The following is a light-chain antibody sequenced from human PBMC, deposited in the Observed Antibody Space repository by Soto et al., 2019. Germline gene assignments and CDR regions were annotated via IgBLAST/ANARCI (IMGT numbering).Light chain of an antibody. J-gene: IGKJ3*01. CDR1: QGISSY. Sequence: IQLTQSPSSLSASVGDRVTITCRASQGISSYLAWYQQKPGKAPKLLINAASTLQSGVPSRFSGSGSGTDFTLTISSLQHEDCATYYCQQLNSYPRTFGPGTKVEIK. CDR3: QQLNSYPRT. CDR2: AAS. V-gene: IGKV1-9*01.